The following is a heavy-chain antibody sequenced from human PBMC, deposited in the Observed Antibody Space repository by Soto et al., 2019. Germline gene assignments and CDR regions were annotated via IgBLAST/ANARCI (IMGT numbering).Heavy chain of an antibody. CDR3: ARIKLHYYGSGSRQPYYYYGMDV. CDR1: GGSFSGYY. J-gene: IGHJ6*02. CDR2: INHSGST. D-gene: IGHD3-10*01. V-gene: IGHV4-34*01. Sequence: PSETLSLTCAVYGGSFSGYYWSWIRQPPGKGLEWIGEINHSGSTNYNPSLKSRVTISVDTSKNQFSLKLSSVTAADTAVYYCARIKLHYYGSGSRQPYYYYGMDVWGQGTTVTVSS.